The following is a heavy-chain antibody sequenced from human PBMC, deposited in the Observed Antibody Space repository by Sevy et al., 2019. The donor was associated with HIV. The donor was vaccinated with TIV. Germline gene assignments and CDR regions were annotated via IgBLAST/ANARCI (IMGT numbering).Heavy chain of an antibody. CDR3: TRDLYGSGWFYFDY. Sequence: GGSLRLSCTASGFTFSDYAMSWVRQAPGKGLEWVGFIKTKTYGGTTEYAGSVKGRFLISRDDSKNIAYLQMNSLKTEDTAVYYCTRDLYGSGWFYFDYWGQGTLVTVSS. D-gene: IGHD6-19*01. CDR1: GFTFSDYA. CDR2: IKTKTYGGTT. J-gene: IGHJ4*02. V-gene: IGHV3-49*04.